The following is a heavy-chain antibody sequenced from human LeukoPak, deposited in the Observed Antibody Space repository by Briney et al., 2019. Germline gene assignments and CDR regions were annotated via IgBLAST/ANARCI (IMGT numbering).Heavy chain of an antibody. CDR3: ARLRPVAGYDAFDI. J-gene: IGHJ3*02. V-gene: IGHV4-59*08. CDR2: IYYSGST. Sequence: SETLPLTCSVSGGSISSYYWSWIRQPPGKGLEWIGYIYYSGSTNYNPSLKSRVTMSVDTSKNQFSLKLTSVTAADTAVYYCARLRPVAGYDAFDIWGHWTMVTVSS. CDR1: GGSISSYY. D-gene: IGHD6-19*01.